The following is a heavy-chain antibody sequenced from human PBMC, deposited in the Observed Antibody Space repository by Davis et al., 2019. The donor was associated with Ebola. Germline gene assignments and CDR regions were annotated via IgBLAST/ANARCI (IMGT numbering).Heavy chain of an antibody. Sequence: GESLKIFCVASGFHLDIFWMSWVRHASGKGPEWVANKNKDESEQYYVDSVSGRFTISRDNSKNSVYLHMTSLRVEDTAVYYGGRDRAGGDGWGQGTLVIVSS. J-gene: IGHJ4*02. CDR2: KNKDESEQ. V-gene: IGHV3-7*03. CDR3: GRDRAGGDG. D-gene: IGHD3-10*01. CDR1: GFHLDIFW.